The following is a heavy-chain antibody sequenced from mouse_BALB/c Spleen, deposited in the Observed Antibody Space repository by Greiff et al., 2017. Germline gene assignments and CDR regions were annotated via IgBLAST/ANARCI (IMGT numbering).Heavy chain of an antibody. CDR2: ISSGGGST. V-gene: IGHV5-12-1*01. Sequence: EVQLVESGGGLVKPGGSLKLSCAASGFAFSSYDMSWVRQTPEKRLEWVAYISSGGGSTYYPDTVKGRFTISRDNAKNTLYLQMSSLKSEDTAMYYCARQDDGYYYWGQGTTLTVSS. CDR3: ARQDDGYYY. J-gene: IGHJ2*01. D-gene: IGHD2-3*01. CDR1: GFAFSSYD.